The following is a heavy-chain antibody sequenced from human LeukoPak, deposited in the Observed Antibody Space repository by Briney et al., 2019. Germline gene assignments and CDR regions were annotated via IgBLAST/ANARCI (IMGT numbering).Heavy chain of an antibody. D-gene: IGHD6-13*01. CDR2: INHSGST. J-gene: IGHJ4*02. CDR1: GGSFSGYY. V-gene: IGHV4-34*01. Sequence: SETLSLTCAVYGGSFSGYYWGWIRQPPGKGLEWIGEINHSGSTNYNPSLKSRVTIAVDTSKNQFSLKLSSANAADTAVYYCARGGGNTLLRSGIAAAGTRAHHSWGQGTLVTVSS. CDR3: ARGGGNTLLRSGIAAAGTRAHHS.